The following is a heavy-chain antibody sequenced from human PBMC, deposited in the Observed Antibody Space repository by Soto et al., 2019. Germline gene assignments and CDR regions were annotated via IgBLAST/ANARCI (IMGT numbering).Heavy chain of an antibody. J-gene: IGHJ1*01. V-gene: IGHV4-59*01. CDR1: GGSISSYY. CDR3: ARVDRITVFGVVIHEYFQH. CDR2: IFNNGST. Sequence: QVQLQEWGPGLVKPSETLSLTCTVSGGSISSYYWSWIRQPPGKGLEWIGYIFNNGSTKYNPSLTRRLSISVDPSKNQFSLKVTSVTAADTAVYYCARVDRITVFGVVIHEYFQHWGQGTLVTVSS. D-gene: IGHD3-3*01.